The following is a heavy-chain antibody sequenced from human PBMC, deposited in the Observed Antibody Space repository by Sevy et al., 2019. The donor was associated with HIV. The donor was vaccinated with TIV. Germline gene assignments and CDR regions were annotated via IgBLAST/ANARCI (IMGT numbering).Heavy chain of an antibody. CDR2: IYYSGST. Sequence: SETLSLTCTVSGGSINTSSYCWGWIRQPPGKGLEWIGNIYYSGSTFYNSSLKSRLTISVDTSKNQFSLKLSSVTAADTALYYCARQARLVEDFGGYFDYWGQGTLVTVSS. D-gene: IGHD3-16*01. V-gene: IGHV4-39*01. CDR1: GGSINTSSYC. CDR3: ARQARLVEDFGGYFDY. J-gene: IGHJ4*02.